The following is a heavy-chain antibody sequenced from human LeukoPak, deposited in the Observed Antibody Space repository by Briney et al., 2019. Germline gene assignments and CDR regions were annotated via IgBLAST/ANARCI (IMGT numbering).Heavy chain of an antibody. CDR3: AKDDDSERYKH. V-gene: IGHV3-23*01. D-gene: IGHD1-1*01. CDR1: GFTFSSHG. CDR2: ISPSGGIT. Sequence: GGTLRLSCAASGFTFSSHGMNWVRRAPGKGLEWVSGISPSGGITYYTDSVKGRFTISRDNSKNTQSLQMNSLRAEDTAVYYCAKDDDSERYKHWGQGTLVTVSS. J-gene: IGHJ1*01.